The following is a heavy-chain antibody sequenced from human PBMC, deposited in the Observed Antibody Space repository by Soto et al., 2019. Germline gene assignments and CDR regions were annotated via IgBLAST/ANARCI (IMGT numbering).Heavy chain of an antibody. CDR2: IVVGSGNT. CDR1: GFTFTSSA. V-gene: IGHV1-58*01. J-gene: IGHJ6*02. Sequence: SEKVSCKVSGFTFTSSAVQWVRHARGQRIEWIGWIVVGSGNTNYAQKFQERVTITRDMSTSTAYMELSSLRSEDTAVYYCAARTDSLRSYYSGLDVWGQGTTVTVSS. CDR3: AARTDSLRSYYSGLDV.